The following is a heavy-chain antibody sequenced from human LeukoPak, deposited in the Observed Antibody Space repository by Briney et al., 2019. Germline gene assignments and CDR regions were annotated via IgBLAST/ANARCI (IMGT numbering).Heavy chain of an antibody. J-gene: IGHJ4*02. V-gene: IGHV3-30*01. CDR3: ARDRDYGGNSALDY. CDR2: ISYDGSNK. Sequence: PGGSLRLSCAASGFTFSSYAMHRVRQAPGQGLEWVAVISYDGSNKYYADSVKGRFTISRDNSKNTLYLQMNSLRAEDTAVYYCARDRDYGGNSALDYWGQGTLVTVSS. D-gene: IGHD4-23*01. CDR1: GFTFSSYA.